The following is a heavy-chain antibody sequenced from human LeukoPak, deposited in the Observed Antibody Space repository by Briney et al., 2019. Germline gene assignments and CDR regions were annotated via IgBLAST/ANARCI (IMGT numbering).Heavy chain of an antibody. CDR1: GYTFTNYW. V-gene: IGHV5-51*01. CDR3: GASPSPTGTERYY. D-gene: IGHD3-9*01. Sequence: GESLKISCQGSGYTFTNYWIGWVRQMPGKGLEWMGIIYPGDSDTRYSPSFQGKVTISVDKSISTVYLQWNSLKASDSAMYYCGASPSPTGTERYYWGQGTLVTVSS. J-gene: IGHJ4*02. CDR2: IYPGDSDT.